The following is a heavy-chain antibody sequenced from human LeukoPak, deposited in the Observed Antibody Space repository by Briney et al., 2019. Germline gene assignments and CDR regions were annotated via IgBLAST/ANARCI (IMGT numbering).Heavy chain of an antibody. CDR3: ARVPGNSSSWYLFDY. CDR1: GYTFTGYY. J-gene: IGHJ4*02. Sequence: ASVKVSCKASGYTFTGYYMHWVRQAPGQGLEWMGWINPNSGGTNYAQKFQGRVTMTRDTSISTAYMELSRLRSDDTAVYYCARVPGNSSSWYLFDYWGQGTLVTVSS. CDR2: INPNSGGT. V-gene: IGHV1-2*02. D-gene: IGHD6-13*01.